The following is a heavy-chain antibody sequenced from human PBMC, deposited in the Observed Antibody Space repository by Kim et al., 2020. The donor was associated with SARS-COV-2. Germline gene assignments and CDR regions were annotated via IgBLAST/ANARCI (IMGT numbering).Heavy chain of an antibody. J-gene: IGHJ4*02. Sequence: GGSLRLSCAASGFTVSSNYMSWVRQAPGKGLEWVSVIYSGGSTYYADSVKGRFTISRDNSKNTLYLQMNSLRAEDTAVYYCARIVFGDYGDYRLDYWGQGTLVTVSS. CDR2: IYSGGST. CDR1: GFTVSSNY. D-gene: IGHD4-17*01. CDR3: ARIVFGDYGDYRLDY. V-gene: IGHV3-53*01.